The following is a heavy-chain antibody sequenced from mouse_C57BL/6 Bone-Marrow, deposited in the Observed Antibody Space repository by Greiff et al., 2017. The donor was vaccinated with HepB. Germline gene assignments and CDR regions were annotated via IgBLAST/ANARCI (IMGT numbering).Heavy chain of an antibody. V-gene: IGHV5-9-1*02. D-gene: IGHD2-3*01. Sequence: EVKVVESGEGLVKPGGSLKLSCAASGFTFSSYAMSWVRQTPEKRLEWVAYISSGGAYIYYADTVKGRFTISRDNARNTLYLQMSSLKSEDTAMYYCTRPDGYYDYAMDYWGQGTSVTVSS. CDR2: ISSGGAYI. CDR3: TRPDGYYDYAMDY. J-gene: IGHJ4*01. CDR1: GFTFSSYA.